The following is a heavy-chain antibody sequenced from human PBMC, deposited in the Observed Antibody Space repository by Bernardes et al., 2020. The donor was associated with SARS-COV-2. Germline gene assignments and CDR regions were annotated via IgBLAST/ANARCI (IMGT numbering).Heavy chain of an antibody. CDR1: GYSFTRCA. V-gene: IGHV7-4-1*02. J-gene: IGHJ4*02. D-gene: IGHD6-19*01. CDR3: ARDNDGGSGRVGY. CDR2: TITKTGNP. Sequence: ASVKVSCKASGYSFTRCAMNWVRQPPGQGLAWMGWTITKTGNPTYAQGFTGRFVFSFDTSVSTEYQQISSLKAEDTALYDCARDNDGGSGRVGYWGQGALVAV.